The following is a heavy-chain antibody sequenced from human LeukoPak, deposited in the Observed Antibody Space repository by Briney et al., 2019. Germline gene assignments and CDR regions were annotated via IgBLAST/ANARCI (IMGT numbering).Heavy chain of an antibody. V-gene: IGHV3-23*01. CDR1: GFTFSSYA. J-gene: IGHJ4*02. CDR3: ARSTAFRDTIFGVVINPLGY. D-gene: IGHD3-3*01. Sequence: GGSLRLSCAASGFTFSSYAMSWVRQAPGKGLEWVSAISGSGGSTYYADSVKGRFTISRDNSKNTLYLQMNSLRAEDTAVYYCARSTAFRDTIFGVVINPLGYWGQGTLVIVSS. CDR2: ISGSGGST.